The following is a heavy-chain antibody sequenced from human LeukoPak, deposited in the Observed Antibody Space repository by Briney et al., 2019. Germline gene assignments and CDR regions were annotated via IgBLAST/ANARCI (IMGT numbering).Heavy chain of an antibody. CDR3: ARESEVVPAEGYMDV. CDR1: GYTFTSYY. CDR2: INPSGGST. Sequence: ASVKVSCKASGYTFTSYYMHWVRQAPGQGLEWMGIINPSGGSTSYAQKFQGRVTMTRDMSTSTVYTELSSLRSEDTAVYYCARESEVVPAEGYMDVWGKGTTVTVSS. J-gene: IGHJ6*03. V-gene: IGHV1-46*01. D-gene: IGHD2-2*01.